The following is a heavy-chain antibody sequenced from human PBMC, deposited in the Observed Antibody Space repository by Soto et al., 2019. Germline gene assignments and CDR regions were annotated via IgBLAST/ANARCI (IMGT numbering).Heavy chain of an antibody. CDR3: ARLDRGSLDY. CDR1: GFTFSSNS. D-gene: IGHD6-25*01. Sequence: PGGSLRLSCAASGFTFSSNSMNWLRQAPGKGLECDSSISSSSSYIYYAESVKGRFTISRDNAKNLVYLQMNSLRAEDTAVYYCARLDRGSLDYWGRGTLVTVSS. J-gene: IGHJ4*01. V-gene: IGHV3-21*01. CDR2: ISSSSSYI.